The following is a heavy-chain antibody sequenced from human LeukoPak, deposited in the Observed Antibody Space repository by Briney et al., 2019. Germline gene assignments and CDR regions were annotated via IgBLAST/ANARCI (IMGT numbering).Heavy chain of an antibody. D-gene: IGHD6-19*01. J-gene: IGHJ4*02. V-gene: IGHV4-59*08. CDR1: GGSISSYY. CDR3: ARRGSSGWYFDY. Sequence: SQTLSLTCTVSGGSISSYYWSWIRQPPGKGLEWIGYIYYSGSTNYNPSLKSRVTISVDTSKNQFSLKLSSVTAADTAVYYCARRGSSGWYFDYWGQGTLVTVSS. CDR2: IYYSGST.